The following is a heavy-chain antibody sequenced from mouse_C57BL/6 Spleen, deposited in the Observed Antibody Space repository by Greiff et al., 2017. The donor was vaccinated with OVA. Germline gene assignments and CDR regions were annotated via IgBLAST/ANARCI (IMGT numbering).Heavy chain of an antibody. V-gene: IGHV1-59*01. CDR1: GYTFTSYW. CDR3: ASRYGSRHWYFDV. D-gene: IGHD1-1*01. Sequence: QVQLQQPGAELVRPGTSVKLSCKASGYTFTSYWMHWVKQRPGQGLEWIGVIDPSDSYTNYNQKFKGKATLTVDTSSSTTCQQLSSLTSEDSSVYYCASRYGSRHWYFDVWGTGTTVTVSA. J-gene: IGHJ1*03. CDR2: IDPSDSYT.